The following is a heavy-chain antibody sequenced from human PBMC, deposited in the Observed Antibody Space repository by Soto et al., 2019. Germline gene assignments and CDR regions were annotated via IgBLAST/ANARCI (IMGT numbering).Heavy chain of an antibody. CDR2: IYYSGST. D-gene: IGHD6-19*01. Sequence: QVQLQESGPGLVKPSQTLSLTCTVSGGSISSGGYYWSWIRQHPGKGLERIGYIYYSGSTYYNPSLKIRVTISVDTSKNQCSLRVSSVTAADTAVYYCARALAVAGTGWFDPWGQGTLVTGSS. CDR1: GGSISSGGYY. J-gene: IGHJ5*02. V-gene: IGHV4-31*03. CDR3: ARALAVAGTGWFDP.